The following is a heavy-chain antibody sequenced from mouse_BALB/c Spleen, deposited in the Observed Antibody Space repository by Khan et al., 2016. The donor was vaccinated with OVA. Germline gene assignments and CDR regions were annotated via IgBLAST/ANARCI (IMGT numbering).Heavy chain of an antibody. CDR1: GYSITSGYG. CDR2: ISYSGST. J-gene: IGHJ2*01. Sequence: VQLKESGPGLVKPSQSLSLTCTVTGYSITSGYGWNWIRQFPGNKLEWMGYISYSGSTNYNLSLKSRISITRDTSKKQFFLQSNFVTTEDTATYYCARTARIKYWGQGTTLTVSS. D-gene: IGHD1-2*01. V-gene: IGHV3-2*02. CDR3: ARTARIKY.